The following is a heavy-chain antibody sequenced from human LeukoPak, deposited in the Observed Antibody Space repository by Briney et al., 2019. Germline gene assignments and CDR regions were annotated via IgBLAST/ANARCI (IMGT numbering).Heavy chain of an antibody. CDR2: IIPILGIA. CDR1: GGTFSSYA. CDR3: ARESSSGWSWWFDP. Sequence: AASVKVSCKASGGTFSSYAISWVRQAPGQGLEWMGRIIPILGIANYAQKFQGRVTITADKSTSTAYMELSSLRSEDTAVYYCARESSSGWSWWFDPWGQGTLVTVSS. D-gene: IGHD6-19*01. J-gene: IGHJ5*02. V-gene: IGHV1-69*04.